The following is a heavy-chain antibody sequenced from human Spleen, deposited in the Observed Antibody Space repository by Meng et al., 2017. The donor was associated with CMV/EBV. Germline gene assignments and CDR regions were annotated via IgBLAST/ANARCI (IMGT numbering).Heavy chain of an antibody. D-gene: IGHD1-14*01. CDR2: IKQDGSEK. J-gene: IGHJ6*02. V-gene: IGHV3-7*01. Sequence: GGSLRLSCVASGFTFDDYGMSWVRQAPGKGLQWVANIKQDGSEKYYVDSVKGRFTISRDNAKNSLFLQMNSLRGEDTAVYYCAKAPLYYYYGMEVWGQGTTVTVSS. CDR1: GFTFDDYG. CDR3: AKAPLYYYYGMEV.